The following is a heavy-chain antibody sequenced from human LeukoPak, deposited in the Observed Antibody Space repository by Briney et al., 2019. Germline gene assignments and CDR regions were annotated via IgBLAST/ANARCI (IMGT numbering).Heavy chain of an antibody. V-gene: IGHV1-46*01. J-gene: IGHJ5*02. D-gene: IGHD2-15*01. CDR2: INPSGGST. CDR3: ARAGYCSGGSCYSGNWFDP. Sequence: ASVKVSCKASGYTFTSYYMHWVRQAPGQGLEWMGIINPSGGSTNYAQKFQGRVTMTRDTSTSPVYMELSSLRSEDTAVYYCARAGYCSGGSCYSGNWFDPWGQGTLVTVSS. CDR1: GYTFTSYY.